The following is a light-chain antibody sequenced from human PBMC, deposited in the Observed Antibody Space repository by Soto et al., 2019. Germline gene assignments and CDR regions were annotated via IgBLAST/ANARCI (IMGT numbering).Light chain of an antibody. Sequence: DIQMTQSPSTLSASVGDRVTITCRASQSISVWLAWYQQKAGKAPNLLIYKASRLESGVPSRFSGSGSETEFTLTISSLQPEDFATYYCQQSYSSRLTFGGGTKVDIK. CDR1: QSISVW. CDR3: QQSYSSRLT. CDR2: KAS. J-gene: IGKJ4*01. V-gene: IGKV1-5*03.